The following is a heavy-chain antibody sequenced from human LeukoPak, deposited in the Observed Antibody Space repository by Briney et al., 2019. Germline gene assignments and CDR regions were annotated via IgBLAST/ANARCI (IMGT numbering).Heavy chain of an antibody. CDR3: ARSGYRYGADALDI. CDR1: GGSISTYY. V-gene: IGHV4-59*12. Sequence: SETLSLTCTVSGGSISTYYWSWIWQPPGKGLEWIGYVYYSGSTNYSPSLKSRVTISVDTSKNQFSLKLNSVTAADTAVYYCARSGYRYGADALDIWGQGTMVTVSS. D-gene: IGHD5-18*01. J-gene: IGHJ3*02. CDR2: VYYSGST.